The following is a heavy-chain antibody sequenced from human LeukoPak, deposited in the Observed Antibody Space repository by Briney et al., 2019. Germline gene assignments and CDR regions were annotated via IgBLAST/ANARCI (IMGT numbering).Heavy chain of an antibody. CDR1: GGSISSGGYY. J-gene: IGHJ4*02. CDR3: ARLRYCSGGSCQVGFDY. CDR2: IYYSGST. Sequence: SQTLSLTCTVSGGSISSGGYYWSWIRQHPGKGLEWIGYIYYSGSTYYNPSLKSRVTISVDTSKNQFSLKLSSVTAADTAVYYCARLRYCSGGSCQVGFDYWGQGTLVTVSS. V-gene: IGHV4-31*03. D-gene: IGHD2-15*01.